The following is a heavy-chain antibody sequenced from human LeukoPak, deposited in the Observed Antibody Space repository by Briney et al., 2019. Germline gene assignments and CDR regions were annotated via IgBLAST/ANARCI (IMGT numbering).Heavy chain of an antibody. D-gene: IGHD2-15*01. CDR2: IIGDGSST. CDR1: GFIFTGHW. J-gene: IGHJ4*02. V-gene: IGHV3-74*01. Sequence: GGSLRLSCAASGFIFTGHWMHWVRQAPGKGLMWVSHIIGDGSSTNYADSVKGRFTISRDNAKNTLYLQMNSLRAEDTAVYYCTRDVGFCSGGRCFPSGPADYWGQGTLVTVSS. CDR3: TRDVGFCSGGRCFPSGPADY.